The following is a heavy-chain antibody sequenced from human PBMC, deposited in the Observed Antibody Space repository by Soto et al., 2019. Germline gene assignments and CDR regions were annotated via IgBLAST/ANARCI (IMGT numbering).Heavy chain of an antibody. CDR2: IYYSGST. D-gene: IGHD3-10*01. CDR3: AALWFGEGNY. V-gene: IGHV4-39*01. J-gene: IGHJ4*02. Sequence: QLQLQESGPGLVKPSETLSLTCTVSGGSISSSSYYWGWIRQPPGKGLEWIGSIYYSGSTYYNPSLKCRVPLSADTPKNQFSLNLSSVTAADTAVYYCAALWFGEGNYWGQGILVTVSS. CDR1: GGSISSSSYY.